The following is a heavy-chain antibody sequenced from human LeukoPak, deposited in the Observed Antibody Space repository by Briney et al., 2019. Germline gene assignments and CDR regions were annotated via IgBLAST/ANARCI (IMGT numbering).Heavy chain of an antibody. V-gene: IGHV1-24*01. CDR1: GNTLTELS. CDR3: AAGGVYDLLDY. Sequence: ASVKVSCKVSGNTLTELSMHWVRQAPGKGLGWMGGFDPEDGEPIYAQKLQGRVTMTEDTSTDTAYMELNSLKSEDTAVYYCAAGGVYDLLDYWGQGTLVTVSS. J-gene: IGHJ4*02. D-gene: IGHD2-8*01. CDR2: FDPEDGEP.